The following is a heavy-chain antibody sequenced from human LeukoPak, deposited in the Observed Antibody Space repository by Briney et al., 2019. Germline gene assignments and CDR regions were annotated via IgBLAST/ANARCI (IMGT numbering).Heavy chain of an antibody. CDR1: GGSISSYY. J-gene: IGHJ3*02. CDR3: ATRGYSYALDAFDI. CDR2: IYYSGST. V-gene: IGHV4-59*01. D-gene: IGHD5-18*01. Sequence: SETLSLTCTVSGGSISSYYWSWIRQPPGKGLEWIGYIYYSGSTNYNPSLKSRVTISADTSKNQFSLKLSSVTAADTAVYYCATRGYSYALDAFDIWGQGTMVTVSS.